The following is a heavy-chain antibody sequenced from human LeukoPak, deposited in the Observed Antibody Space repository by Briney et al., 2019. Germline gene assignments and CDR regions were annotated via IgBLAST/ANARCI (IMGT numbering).Heavy chain of an antibody. D-gene: IGHD4-11*01. Sequence: ASVKVSCKASGYTFTGYYIHWVRQAPGQGLEWMGWINPNSGGTNYAQKFQGRVTMTRDTSISTAYMELSRLRSDDTAVYYCTKTTVRDNWFDPWGQGTLVTVSS. CDR2: INPNSGGT. V-gene: IGHV1-2*02. CDR3: TKTTVRDNWFDP. J-gene: IGHJ5*02. CDR1: GYTFTGYY.